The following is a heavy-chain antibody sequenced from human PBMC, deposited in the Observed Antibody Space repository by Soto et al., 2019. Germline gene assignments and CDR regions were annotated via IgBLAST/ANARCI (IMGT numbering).Heavy chain of an antibody. CDR3: ATERGYCSSTTCTFYGMDV. Sequence: GGSLRLSCAASGFTFSTYWMSWVRQAPGKGLEWVANIKEDGSETYYVDSVKGRFTISRDNAKNSLYLRMNSLRDEDTAVYYCATERGYCSSTTCTFYGMDVWGQGNTVTVSS. CDR1: GFTFSTYW. D-gene: IGHD2-2*01. J-gene: IGHJ6*02. V-gene: IGHV3-7*03. CDR2: IKEDGSET.